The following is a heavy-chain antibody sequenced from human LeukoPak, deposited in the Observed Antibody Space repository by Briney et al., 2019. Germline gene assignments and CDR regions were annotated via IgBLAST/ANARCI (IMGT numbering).Heavy chain of an antibody. D-gene: IGHD6-19*01. Sequence: SETLSLTCTVSGGSISSYYWSWIRQPPGKGLEWIAYIYYSGSTYYNPSLKSRVTISVDTSKNQFSLMLTSVTAADTATYYCARETSLAGFASGLGFNYWGQGILVTVSS. CDR2: IYYSGST. V-gene: IGHV4-59*01. J-gene: IGHJ4*02. CDR1: GGSISSYY. CDR3: ARETSLAGFASGLGFNY.